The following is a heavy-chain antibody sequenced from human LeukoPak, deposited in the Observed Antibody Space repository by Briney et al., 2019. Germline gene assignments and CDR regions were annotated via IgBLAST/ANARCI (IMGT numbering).Heavy chain of an antibody. CDR2: INHSGST. Sequence: SETLSLTCAVYGGSFSGYYWSWIRQPPGKGLEWIGEINHSGSTNYNPSLKSRVTISVDTSKNQFSLKLSSVTAADTAVYYCARDRRSGKYPPFDDSWGQGTLVTVSS. V-gene: IGHV4-34*01. D-gene: IGHD1-26*01. CDR3: ARDRRSGKYPPFDDS. CDR1: GGSFSGYY. J-gene: IGHJ5*01.